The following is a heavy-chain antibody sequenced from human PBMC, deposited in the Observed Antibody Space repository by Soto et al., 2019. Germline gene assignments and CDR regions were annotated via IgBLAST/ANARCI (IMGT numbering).Heavy chain of an antibody. V-gene: IGHV1-2*02. CDR3: ARRRSSGWYTFDY. J-gene: IGHJ4*02. D-gene: IGHD6-19*01. Sequence: ASVKVSCKASGYTFTGYYMHWVRQAPGRGLEWMGWINPNSGGTNYAQKFQGRVTMTRDTSISTAYMELSRLRSDDTAVYYCARRRSSGWYTFDYWGQGTLVTVSS. CDR2: INPNSGGT. CDR1: GYTFTGYY.